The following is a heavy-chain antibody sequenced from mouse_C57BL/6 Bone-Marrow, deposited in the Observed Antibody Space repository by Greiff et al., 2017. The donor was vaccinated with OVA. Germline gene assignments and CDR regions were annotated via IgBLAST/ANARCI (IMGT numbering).Heavy chain of an antibody. V-gene: IGHV5-4*03. D-gene: IGHD4-1*01. Sequence: EVTLVESGGGLVKPGGSLKLSCAASGFTFSSYAMSWVRQTPEKRLEWVATISDGGSYTYYPDNVKGRFTISRDYAKNNLYLQMSHLKSEDTAMYYCARALWDGAMDYWGQGTSVTVSS. J-gene: IGHJ4*01. CDR3: ARALWDGAMDY. CDR2: ISDGGSYT. CDR1: GFTFSSYA.